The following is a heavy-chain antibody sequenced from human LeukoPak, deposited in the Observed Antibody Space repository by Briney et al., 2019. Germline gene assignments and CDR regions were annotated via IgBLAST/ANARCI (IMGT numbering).Heavy chain of an antibody. CDR2: IFYSGST. CDR3: ARQRRYCSSTSCYFGYYGLDV. D-gene: IGHD2-2*01. V-gene: IGHV4-31*11. Sequence: SQTLSLTCAVSGGSISSGGYYWGWVRQHPGEGLEWIGYIFYSGSTYYHPSLKSRVTISVDTSKNQFSLKLSSVTAADTAVYYCARQRRYCSSTSCYFGYYGLDVWGQGTTVTVSS. CDR1: GGSISSGGYY. J-gene: IGHJ6*02.